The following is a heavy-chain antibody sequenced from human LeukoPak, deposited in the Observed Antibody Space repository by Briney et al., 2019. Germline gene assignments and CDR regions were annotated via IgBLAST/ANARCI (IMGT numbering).Heavy chain of an antibody. Sequence: SETLSLTCTVSGASISSGGYYWSWIRQHPGRGLEWIGYMYYSGSTYYNPSLKSRVTISVDTSKNQFSLKLSSVTAADTAVYYCARSSHIAVAGTMDYWGQGTLVTVSS. D-gene: IGHD6-19*01. CDR1: GASISSGGYY. CDR2: MYYSGST. CDR3: ARSSHIAVAGTMDY. J-gene: IGHJ4*02. V-gene: IGHV4-31*03.